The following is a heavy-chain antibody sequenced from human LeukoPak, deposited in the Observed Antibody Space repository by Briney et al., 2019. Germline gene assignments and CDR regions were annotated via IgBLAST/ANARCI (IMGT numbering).Heavy chain of an antibody. CDR3: ASSIAAAEGYFQH. V-gene: IGHV3-53*04. Sequence: SGGSLRLSCAASGFTVSTNYMSWVRQAPGKGLEWVSVIYSGGSTYYADSVKGRFTISRHNSKNTLYLQMNSLRAEDTAVYYCASSIAAAEGYFQHWGQGTLVTVSS. CDR1: GFTVSTNY. D-gene: IGHD6-13*01. CDR2: IYSGGST. J-gene: IGHJ1*01.